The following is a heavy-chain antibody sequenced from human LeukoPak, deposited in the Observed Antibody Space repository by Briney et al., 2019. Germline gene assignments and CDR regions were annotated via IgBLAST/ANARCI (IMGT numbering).Heavy chain of an antibody. CDR3: ARGHSLTATDY. CDR2: IYYSGST. CDR1: GGSISSSNYY. J-gene: IGHJ4*02. Sequence: SETLSLTCSVSGGSISSSNYYWGWIRQPPGKGLEWIGNIYYSGSTYYNPSLKSRVNISVDTSKNQFSLKLSSVTAADTAVYYCARGHSLTATDYWGRGTLVTVSS. D-gene: IGHD4/OR15-4a*01. V-gene: IGHV4-39*07.